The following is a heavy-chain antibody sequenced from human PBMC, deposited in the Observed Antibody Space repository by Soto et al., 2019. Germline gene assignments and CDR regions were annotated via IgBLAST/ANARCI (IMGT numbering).Heavy chain of an antibody. CDR2: INHSGST. CDR3: ARASSVVAARERWFDP. D-gene: IGHD2-15*01. V-gene: IGHV4-34*01. CDR1: GGSLGGYN. J-gene: IGHJ5*02. Sequence: QVQLQQWGAGLLKPSETLSLTCAVYGGSLGGYNWGWIRRPQGKGRGWIGEINHSGSTNYNPSLKSRVTISVDTSKTQFSLKLSSVTAADTAVYYCARASSVVAARERWFDPWGQGTLVTVSS.